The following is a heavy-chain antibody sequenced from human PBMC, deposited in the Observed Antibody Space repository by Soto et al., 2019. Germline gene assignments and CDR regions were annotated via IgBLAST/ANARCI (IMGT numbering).Heavy chain of an antibody. V-gene: IGHV3-30*18. CDR1: GFSFSSYG. J-gene: IGHJ5*02. CDR2: ISYHGVNK. Sequence: GGSLRLSCTASGFSFSSYGIHWVRQAPGKGLEWVAVISYHGVNKYYADSVNGRFTISRDNSKNTVFLQMNSLRVEDTAVYYCGKYSDYGDHRDWFDPWGQGTLVTVSS. CDR3: GKYSDYGDHRDWFDP. D-gene: IGHD4-17*01.